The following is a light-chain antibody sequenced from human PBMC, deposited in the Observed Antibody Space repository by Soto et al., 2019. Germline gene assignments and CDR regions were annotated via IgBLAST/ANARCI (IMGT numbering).Light chain of an antibody. J-gene: IGKJ5*01. Sequence: EIVLTQSPGTLSLSPGERATLSCRTSQTVSSTYFAWYQQRPGQAPRLLFSDASNRATGIPARFSGSGSETDFTLTISSLEPEDVAFYYCQQRMNWPLTFGQGTRLEIK. CDR2: DAS. CDR1: QTVSSTY. V-gene: IGKV3-11*01. CDR3: QQRMNWPLT.